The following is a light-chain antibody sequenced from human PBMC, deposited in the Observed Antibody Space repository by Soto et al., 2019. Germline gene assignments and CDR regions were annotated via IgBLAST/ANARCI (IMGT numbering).Light chain of an antibody. CDR3: CSYAGRSTLV. Sequence: QSVLTQPASESGSPGQSITISCTGSSSDVGSYNLVSWHQQYPGKAPKLMIYEGSKRPSGVSNRFSGSKSGNTASLTISGLQAEDEADYYCCSYAGRSTLVFGGGTKLTV. J-gene: IGLJ3*02. CDR1: SSDVGSYNL. V-gene: IGLV2-23*01. CDR2: EGS.